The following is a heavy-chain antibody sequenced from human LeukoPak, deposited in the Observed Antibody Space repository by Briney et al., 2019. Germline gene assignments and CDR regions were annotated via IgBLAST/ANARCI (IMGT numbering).Heavy chain of an antibody. CDR2: IIPIFGTA. CDR3: ASLSRDGYNWTNEFDY. Sequence: ASVKVSCKASGGTFSSYDISWVRQAPGQGLEWMGGIIPIFGTANYAQKFQGRVTITADESTSTAYMELSSLRSEDTAVYYCASLSRDGYNWTNEFDYWGQGTLVTVSS. J-gene: IGHJ4*02. D-gene: IGHD5-24*01. CDR1: GGTFSSYD. V-gene: IGHV1-69*01.